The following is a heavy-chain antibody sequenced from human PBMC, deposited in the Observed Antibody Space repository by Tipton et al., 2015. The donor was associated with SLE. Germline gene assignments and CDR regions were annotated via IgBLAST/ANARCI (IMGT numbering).Heavy chain of an antibody. D-gene: IGHD1-26*01. Sequence: TLSLTCTVSGGSVSSYYWSWIRQPPGKGLEWIGYSSYSGSPNYNPSLKSRVTISVDTSKNQFSLKLTSVTAADTAVYYCARHEAYSGSSPFDIWGHGTMVTVSS. CDR3: ARHEAYSGSSPFDI. V-gene: IGHV4-59*08. CDR1: GGSVSSYY. J-gene: IGHJ3*02. CDR2: SSYSGSP.